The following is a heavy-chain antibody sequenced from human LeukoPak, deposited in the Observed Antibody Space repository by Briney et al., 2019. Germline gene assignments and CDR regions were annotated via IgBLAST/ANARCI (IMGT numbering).Heavy chain of an antibody. V-gene: IGHV4-39*07. J-gene: IGHJ6*03. CDR2: IYYSGST. CDR1: GGSISSSSYY. D-gene: IGHD3-9*01. Sequence: ASETLSLTCTVSGGSISSSSYYWGWIRQPPGKGLEWIGSIYYSGSTYYNPSLKSRVTISVDTSKNQFSLKLTSVTAADTAVYYCARDNHPRYYDILTGYYTYYYMDVWGKGTTVTISS. CDR3: ARDNHPRYYDILTGYYTYYYMDV.